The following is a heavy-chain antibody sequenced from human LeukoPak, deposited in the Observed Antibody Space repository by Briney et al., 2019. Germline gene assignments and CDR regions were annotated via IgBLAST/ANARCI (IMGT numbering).Heavy chain of an antibody. CDR2: ISAYNGNT. J-gene: IGHJ6*02. V-gene: IGHV1-18*01. CDR3: ARDFGQGLLHDYYYGMDV. Sequence: ASVKVSCKASGYTFTSYGISWVRQAPGQGLEWMGWISAYNGNTNYAQKLQGRVTMTTDTSTSTAYMELRGLRSDDTAVYYCARDFGQGLLHDYYYGMDVWGQGTTVTVSS. CDR1: GYTFTSYG. D-gene: IGHD3-22*01.